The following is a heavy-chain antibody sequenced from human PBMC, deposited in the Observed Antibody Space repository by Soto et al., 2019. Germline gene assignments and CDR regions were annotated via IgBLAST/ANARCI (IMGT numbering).Heavy chain of an antibody. D-gene: IGHD3-9*01. J-gene: IGHJ4*02. CDR1: GDSNSSYY. CDR3: ASARNFLTGYYRGGFYYFDY. CDR2: ISYSGST. V-gene: IGHV4-59*01. Sequence: SETLSLTCTVSGDSNSSYYWGWIRQPPGKGLEWIGYISYSGSTTYNPSLKSRVTIFAHTSKNQFSLRLNSVTAADTAVYFCASARNFLTGYYRGGFYYFDYWGQGTLVTVSS.